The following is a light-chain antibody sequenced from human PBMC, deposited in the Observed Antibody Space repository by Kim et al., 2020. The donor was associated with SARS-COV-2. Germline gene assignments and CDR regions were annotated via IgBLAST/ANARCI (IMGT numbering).Light chain of an antibody. CDR3: QHYSDWPPT. CDR1: ESVSSY. V-gene: IGKV3-15*01. Sequence: IVITQSPGTLSVSPGERATLSCRASESVSSYVAWYQQKPGQAPRLLIYYASTRATGIPARFSGSRSGTEFTLTISSLLSEDFAVYYCQHYSDWPPTFGGGTKLEI. CDR2: YAS. J-gene: IGKJ4*01.